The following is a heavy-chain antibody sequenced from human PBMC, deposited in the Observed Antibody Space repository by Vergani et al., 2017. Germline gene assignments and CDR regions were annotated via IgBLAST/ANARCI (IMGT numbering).Heavy chain of an antibody. Sequence: EVQLVESGGGLVQPGGSLRLSCAASGFTFSSYWMHWVRQAPGKGLVWVSRINSDGSSTSYADSVKGRFTISRDNAKNTLYLQMNSLRGEDTAVYYCARAAAVARFSDAFDIWGQGTMVTVSS. D-gene: IGHD6-19*01. CDR3: ARAAAVARFSDAFDI. CDR2: INSDGSST. CDR1: GFTFSSYW. V-gene: IGHV3-74*01. J-gene: IGHJ3*02.